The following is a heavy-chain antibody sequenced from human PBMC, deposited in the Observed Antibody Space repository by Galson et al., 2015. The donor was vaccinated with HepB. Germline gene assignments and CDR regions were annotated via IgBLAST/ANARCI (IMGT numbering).Heavy chain of an antibody. CDR3: ARGALVVVVGATQNNWFDP. D-gene: IGHD2-15*01. CDR2: ISAYNRHT. CDR1: GYTFSSYS. V-gene: IGHV1-18*01. J-gene: IGHJ5*02. Sequence: SVKVSCKASGYTFSSYSITWVRQAPGQGLEWMGWISAYNRHTNYAQSLQDRVTMTTDTSTSTIYLELRSLRSDDTAVYYCARGALVVVVGATQNNWFDPWGQGILVTVSS.